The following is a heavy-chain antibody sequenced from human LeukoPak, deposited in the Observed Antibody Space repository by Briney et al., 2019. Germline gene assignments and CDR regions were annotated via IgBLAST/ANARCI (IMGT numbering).Heavy chain of an antibody. Sequence: GASVKVSCKASGYTFTSYYMHWVRQAPGQGLEWMGIINPSGGSTSYAQKFQGRVTMTRDMSTSTVYMELSSLRSEDTAVYYCARDGRNYYDSSGYYLDYWGQGTLVTVSS. CDR1: GYTFTSYY. V-gene: IGHV1-46*01. J-gene: IGHJ4*02. CDR2: INPSGGST. D-gene: IGHD3-22*01. CDR3: ARDGRNYYDSSGYYLDY.